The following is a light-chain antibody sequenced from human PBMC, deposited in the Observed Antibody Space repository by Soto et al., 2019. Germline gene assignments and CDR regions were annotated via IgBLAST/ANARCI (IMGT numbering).Light chain of an antibody. Sequence: QLVLTQSPSASASLGASVKLTCTLSSGHSTFAIAWHQQRPEKGPRYLMKLNSDGSHNKGDGIPDRFSGSSSGAERYLTISSLQSEDEADYYCQTWGTAIHVVSGGGTKLTVL. CDR2: LNSDGSH. CDR1: SGHSTFA. V-gene: IGLV4-69*01. J-gene: IGLJ2*01. CDR3: QTWGTAIHVV.